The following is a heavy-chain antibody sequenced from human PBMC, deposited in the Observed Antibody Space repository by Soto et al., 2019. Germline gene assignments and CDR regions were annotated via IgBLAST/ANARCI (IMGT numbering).Heavy chain of an antibody. CDR3: ARDMGYYYDSSGDPQIDAFDI. CDR2: ISAYNGNT. Sequence: QVQLVQSGAEVKKPGASVKVSCKASGYTFTSYGISWVRQAPGQGLEWMGWISAYNGNTNYAQKLQGRVTMTTDTSTSTAYMELRSLISDDTAVYYCARDMGYYYDSSGDPQIDAFDIWGQGTMVTVSS. V-gene: IGHV1-18*01. CDR1: GYTFTSYG. J-gene: IGHJ3*02. D-gene: IGHD3-22*01.